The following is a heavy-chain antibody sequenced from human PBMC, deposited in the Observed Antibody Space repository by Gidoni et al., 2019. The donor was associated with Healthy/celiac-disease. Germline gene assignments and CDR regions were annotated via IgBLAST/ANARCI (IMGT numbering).Heavy chain of an antibody. J-gene: IGHJ4*02. D-gene: IGHD1-26*01. CDR3: TRDQEGSYYNFDY. V-gene: IGHV3-49*03. Sequence: EVQLVESGGGLVQPGRSLRLSCTASGFTFGDYAMSWFRQAPGKGLEWVGFIRSKAYGGTTEYAASVKGRFTISRDDSKSIAYLQMNSLKTEDTAVYYCTRDQEGSYYNFDYWGQGTLVTVSS. CDR1: GFTFGDYA. CDR2: IRSKAYGGTT.